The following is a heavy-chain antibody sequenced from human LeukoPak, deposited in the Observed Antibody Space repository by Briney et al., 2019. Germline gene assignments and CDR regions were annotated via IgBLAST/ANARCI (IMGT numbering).Heavy chain of an antibody. J-gene: IGHJ6*03. V-gene: IGHV4-39*07. CDR3: ARVALAARGSYFYYYMDV. D-gene: IGHD6-6*01. CDR1: GDSVRSGLYY. CDR2: VYYSGSS. Sequence: SETLSLTCTVSGDSVRSGLYYWGWIRQSPGKGLEWIGSVYYSGSSYYNPSLKSRLTISVDTSKNQFSLRLNSVTAADTAAYYCARVALAARGSYFYYYMDVWGKGTTVTVSS.